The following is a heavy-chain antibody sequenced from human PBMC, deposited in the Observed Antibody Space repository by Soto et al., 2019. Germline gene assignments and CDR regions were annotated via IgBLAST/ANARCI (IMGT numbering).Heavy chain of an antibody. J-gene: IGHJ3*02. Sequence: GGSLRLSCAASGFTFSSYRMSWVRQAPGKGLEWVANIKQDGSEKYYVDSVKGRFTISRDNAKNSLYLQMNSLRAEDTAVYYCARDQYDFWSGDAFDIWGQGTMVTVSS. D-gene: IGHD3-3*01. CDR3: ARDQYDFWSGDAFDI. CDR1: GFTFSSYR. V-gene: IGHV3-7*03. CDR2: IKQDGSEK.